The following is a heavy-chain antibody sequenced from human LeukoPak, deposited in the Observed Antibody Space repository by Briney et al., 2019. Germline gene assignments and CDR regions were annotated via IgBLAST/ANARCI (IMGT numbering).Heavy chain of an antibody. V-gene: IGHV1-18*01. Sequence: ASVKVSCKASGYTFTSYGISWVRQAPGQGLEWMGWISAYNGNTNYAQKLQGRVTMTTDTSTSTAYMELRSLRSDDTAVYYCAREVGNGDYDPSSQHWGQGTLVTVSS. D-gene: IGHD4-17*01. CDR1: GYTFTSYG. J-gene: IGHJ1*01. CDR3: AREVGNGDYDPSSQH. CDR2: ISAYNGNT.